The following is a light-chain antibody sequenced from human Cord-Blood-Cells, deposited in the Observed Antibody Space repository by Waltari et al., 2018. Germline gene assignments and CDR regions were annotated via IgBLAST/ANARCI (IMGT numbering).Light chain of an antibody. V-gene: IGKV1-39*01. CDR2: AAS. CDR3: QQSYSTPPIT. CDR1: QSISSY. Sequence: DIQMTKSPSSLSPSVGDRVTITCRASQSISSYLNWYQQKPGKAPKLLIYAASSLQSGVPSRFSGSGSGTDFTLTISSLQPEDFATYYCQQSYSTPPITFGQGTRLEIK. J-gene: IGKJ5*01.